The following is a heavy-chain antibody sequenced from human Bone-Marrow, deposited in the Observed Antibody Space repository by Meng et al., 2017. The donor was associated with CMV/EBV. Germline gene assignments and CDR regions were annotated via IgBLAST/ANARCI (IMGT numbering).Heavy chain of an antibody. V-gene: IGHV4-61*01. Sequence: GSLRLSCTVSGGSVSSGSYYWSWIRQPPGQGLEWIGYIYYSGSTNYNPSLKSRVTISVDTSKNQFSLKLSPVTAADTAVYYCARLYRYYDFWSGYYFDYWGQGTLVTVSS. CDR2: IYYSGST. J-gene: IGHJ4*02. CDR1: GGSVSSGSYY. CDR3: ARLYRYYDFWSGYYFDY. D-gene: IGHD3-3*01.